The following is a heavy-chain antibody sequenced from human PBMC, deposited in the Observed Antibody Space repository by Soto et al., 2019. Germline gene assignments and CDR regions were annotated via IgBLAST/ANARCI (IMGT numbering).Heavy chain of an antibody. Sequence: GASVKVSCKASGYTFTGYYMHWVRQAPGQGLEWMGWINPNSGGTNYAQKFQGRVTMTRDTSISTAYMELSRLRSDDTAVYYCAREITGSRGWFDPWGQGTLVTVSS. D-gene: IGHD1-1*01. J-gene: IGHJ5*02. CDR3: AREITGSRGWFDP. CDR2: INPNSGGT. V-gene: IGHV1-2*02. CDR1: GYTFTGYY.